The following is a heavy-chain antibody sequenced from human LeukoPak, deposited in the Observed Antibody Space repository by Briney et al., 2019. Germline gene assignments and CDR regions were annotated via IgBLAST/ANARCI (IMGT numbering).Heavy chain of an antibody. Sequence: GGSLRLSCAASGFTFSSYAMHRVRQAPGKGLEWVAVIWYDGSNKYYADSVKGRFTISRDNSKNTLYLQMNSLRVEDSALYYCARGYYGSGSYYMGNYWGQGTLVTVSS. CDR2: IWYDGSNK. CDR1: GFTFSSYA. D-gene: IGHD3-10*01. V-gene: IGHV3-33*01. CDR3: ARGYYGSGSYYMGNY. J-gene: IGHJ4*02.